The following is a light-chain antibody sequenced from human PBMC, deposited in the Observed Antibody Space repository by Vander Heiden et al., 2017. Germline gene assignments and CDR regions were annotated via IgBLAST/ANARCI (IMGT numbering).Light chain of an antibody. CDR2: NVN. CDR1: SSDVGGYNY. Sequence: QSALTQPASVSASPALSITISCTGTSSDVGGYNYVSWYQQHPGKAPKLMIYNVNNRPSRVSNRFSGSKSGNTASLTIAGLQAEDEADYYCSSYTSSSTYVFGTGTKVTVL. V-gene: IGLV2-14*03. J-gene: IGLJ1*01. CDR3: SSYTSSSTYV.